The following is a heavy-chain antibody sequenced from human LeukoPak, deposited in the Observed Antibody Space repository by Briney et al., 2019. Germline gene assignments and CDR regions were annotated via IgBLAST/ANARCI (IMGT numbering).Heavy chain of an antibody. J-gene: IGHJ4*02. CDR2: IYHSGST. CDR3: ASTAVTTPFDY. V-gene: IGHV4-38-2*01. Sequence: SKTLSLTCAVSGYSLSSGYYWGWIRQPPGKGLEWIGSIYHSGSTYYNPSLKSRVTISVDTSKNQFSLKLSSVTAADTAVYYCASTAVTTPFDYWGQGTLVTVSS. CDR1: GYSLSSGYY. D-gene: IGHD4-17*01.